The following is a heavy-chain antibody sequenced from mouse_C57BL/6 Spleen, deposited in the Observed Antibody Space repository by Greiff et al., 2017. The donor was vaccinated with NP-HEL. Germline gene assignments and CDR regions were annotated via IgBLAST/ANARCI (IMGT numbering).Heavy chain of an antibody. CDR3: TRRDYEYDAWFAY. Sequence: EVQLLQSGTVLARPGASVKMSCKTSGYTFTSYWMHWVKQRPGQGLEWIGAIYPGNSDTSYNQKFKGKAKLTAVTSASTAYMELSSLTNEDSAVYYCTRRDYEYDAWFAYWGQGTLVTVSA. CDR1: GYTFTSYW. J-gene: IGHJ3*01. CDR2: IYPGNSDT. V-gene: IGHV1-5*01. D-gene: IGHD2-4*01.